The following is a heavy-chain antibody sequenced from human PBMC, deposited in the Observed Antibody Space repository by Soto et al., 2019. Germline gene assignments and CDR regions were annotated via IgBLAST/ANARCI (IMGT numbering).Heavy chain of an antibody. CDR3: VASLAASGLNWLDP. V-gene: IGHV4-4*07. D-gene: IGHD6-13*01. CDR2: IFANGHT. J-gene: IGHJ5*02. Sequence: PSETLSLTCIVSGGSISEKYWNWVRQPPGKGLEWIGLIFANGHTDYNPSLKSRVTMSVAASKNQFSLRLTSMTAADTAVYYCVASLAASGLNWLDPWGRGTLVTVSS. CDR1: GGSISEKY.